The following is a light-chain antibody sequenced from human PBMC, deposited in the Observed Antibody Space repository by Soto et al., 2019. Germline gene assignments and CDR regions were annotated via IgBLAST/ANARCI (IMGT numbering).Light chain of an antibody. CDR1: QSVSSNY. CDR3: QLYDNSLYT. J-gene: IGKJ2*01. V-gene: IGKV3-20*01. CDR2: GAS. Sequence: EIVLTQSPGTLSLSPGERATLSCRASQSVSSNYLAWYQQKPGQAPRLLIYGASTKATGIPDRFSGSGSGTDFTLTISRLEPEDFAVYYCQLYDNSLYTFGQGTNRDIK.